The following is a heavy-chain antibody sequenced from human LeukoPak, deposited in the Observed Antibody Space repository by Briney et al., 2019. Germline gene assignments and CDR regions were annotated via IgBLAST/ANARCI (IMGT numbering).Heavy chain of an antibody. CDR3: ARWGSYESSGDPVVFDY. CDR2: IKEDGGET. Sequence: GGSLRLSCAASGFTFSAYYMTWVRQAPGKGLEWVANIKEDGGETDYVDSVKGRFTISRDNAKSSVYLQMNSLRAEDTAVYYCARWGSYESSGDPVVFDYWGQGTLVTVPS. D-gene: IGHD3-22*01. V-gene: IGHV3-7*01. CDR1: GFTFSAYY. J-gene: IGHJ4*02.